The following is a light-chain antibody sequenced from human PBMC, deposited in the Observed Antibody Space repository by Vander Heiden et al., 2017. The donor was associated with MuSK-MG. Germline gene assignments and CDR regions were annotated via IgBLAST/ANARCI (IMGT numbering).Light chain of an antibody. V-gene: IGKV1-33*01. CDR1: QGISKY. J-gene: IGKJ3*01. CDR2: DAS. CDR3: QQDDSIPLT. Sequence: DIQMTQSPSSLSASIGDRVTITCQASQGISKYLNWYQQKPGKAPKLLIYDASNLQTGVPSRFSGSGSGTDFTFTINSLQPEDLATYFCQQDDSIPLTFGPGTKVDIK.